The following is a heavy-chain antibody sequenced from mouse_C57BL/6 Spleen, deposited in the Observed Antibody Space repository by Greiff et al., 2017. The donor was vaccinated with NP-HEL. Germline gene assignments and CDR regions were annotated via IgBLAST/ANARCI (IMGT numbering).Heavy chain of an antibody. CDR3: ARGRGPENYCDY. CDR1: GFSLTSYG. CDR2: IWSGGST. J-gene: IGHJ2*01. D-gene: IGHD3-3*01. V-gene: IGHV2-2*01. Sequence: VKLLESGPGLVQPSQSLSITCTVSGFSLTSYGVHWVRQSPGKGLEWLGVIWSGGSTDYNAAFISRLSISKDNSKSQVFFKMDSLQADDTAIYYCARGRGPENYCDYWGQGATLAVSS.